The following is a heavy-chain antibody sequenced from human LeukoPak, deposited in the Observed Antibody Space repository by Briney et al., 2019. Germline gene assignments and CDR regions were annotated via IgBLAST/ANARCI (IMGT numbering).Heavy chain of an antibody. CDR1: GGSISSYY. J-gene: IGHJ6*02. Sequence: KPSETPSLTCTVSGGSISSYYWSWIRQPAGKGLEWIGRIYTSGGTNYNPSLKSRVTMSVDTSTNQFSLKLSSVTAADTAVYHCARLRSGSSGYYSLDVWGQGTTVTVSS. V-gene: IGHV4-4*07. CDR2: IYTSGGT. D-gene: IGHD3-22*01. CDR3: ARLRSGSSGYYSLDV.